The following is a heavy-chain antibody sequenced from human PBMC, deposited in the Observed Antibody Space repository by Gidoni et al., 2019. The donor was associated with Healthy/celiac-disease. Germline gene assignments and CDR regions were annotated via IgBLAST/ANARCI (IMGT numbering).Heavy chain of an antibody. J-gene: IGHJ6*02. V-gene: IGHV1-18*01. CDR2: ISAYNGNT. D-gene: IGHD6-13*01. CDR3: ARDSVLAAAGTFYYYGMDV. CDR1: GYTFTSYG. Sequence: QVQLVQSGAEVKKPGDSVKVSCKASGYTFTSYGISWVRQAPGQGREWMGWISAYNGNTNYAQKLQGRVTMTTDTSTSTAYMELRSLRSDDTAVYYCARDSVLAAAGTFYYYGMDVWGQGTTVTVSS.